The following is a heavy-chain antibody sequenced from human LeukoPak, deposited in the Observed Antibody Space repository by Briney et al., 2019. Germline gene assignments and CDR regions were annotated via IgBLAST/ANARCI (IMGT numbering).Heavy chain of an antibody. J-gene: IGHJ4*02. CDR1: GGSFSGYY. D-gene: IGHD5-18*01. Sequence: XCAVYGGSFSGYYWSWIRQPPGKGLEWIGEINHSGSTNYNPSLTSRVTISVDTSKNQFSLKLSSVTAADTAVYYCATMPDTDPFDYWGQGTLVTVSS. V-gene: IGHV4-34*01. CDR2: INHSGST. CDR3: ATMPDTDPFDY.